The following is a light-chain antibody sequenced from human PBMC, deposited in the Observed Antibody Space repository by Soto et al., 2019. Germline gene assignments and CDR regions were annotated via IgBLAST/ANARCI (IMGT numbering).Light chain of an antibody. J-gene: IGLJ2*01. CDR2: EVT. CDR3: SSYTSSSTLV. CDR1: SSDIGTYNY. Sequence: QSALTQPASVSGSPGQSITISCTGTSSDIGTYNYVSWYQQSPGKAPKLMIYEVTNRPSGVSNRFSASKSGNTASLTISGLHAEDEADYYCSSYTSSSTLVLGGGTKLTVL. V-gene: IGLV2-14*01.